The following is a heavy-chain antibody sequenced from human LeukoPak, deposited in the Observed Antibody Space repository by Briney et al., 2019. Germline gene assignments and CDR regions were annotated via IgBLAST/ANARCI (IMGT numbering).Heavy chain of an antibody. Sequence: GGSLRLSCAASGFTFSDYYMSWIRQAPGKGLEWVSYISSSGSTIYYADSVKGRFTISRDNAKNSLYLQMNSLRAEDTAVYYCAKANYYDSSVDAFDIWGQGTMVTVSS. CDR2: ISSSGSTI. CDR1: GFTFSDYY. V-gene: IGHV3-11*01. D-gene: IGHD3-22*01. CDR3: AKANYYDSSVDAFDI. J-gene: IGHJ3*02.